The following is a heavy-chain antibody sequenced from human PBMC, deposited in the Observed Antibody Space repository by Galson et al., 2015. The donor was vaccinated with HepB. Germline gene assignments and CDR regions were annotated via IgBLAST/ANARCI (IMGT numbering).Heavy chain of an antibody. V-gene: IGHV3-21*01. CDR3: ARDTGAVAGTRGYYYYGMDV. Sequence: SLRLSCAASGFTFSSYSMNWVRQAPGKGLEWVSSISSSSSYIYYADSVKGRFTISRDNAKNSLYLQMNSLRAEDTAVYYCARDTGAVAGTRGYYYYGMDVWGQGTTVTVSS. CDR1: GFTFSSYS. CDR2: ISSSSSYI. J-gene: IGHJ6*02. D-gene: IGHD6-19*01.